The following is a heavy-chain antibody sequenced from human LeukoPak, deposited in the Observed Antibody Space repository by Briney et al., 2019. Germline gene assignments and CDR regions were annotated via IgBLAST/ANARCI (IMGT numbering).Heavy chain of an antibody. CDR1: GGSISSYY. CDR3: ARLPSDYMDV. CDR2: ISTSGTT. J-gene: IGHJ6*03. Sequence: SETLSLTCTVSGGSISSYYWNWIRQPPGKGLEWIGYISTSGTTNYNPSPKSRVTMSVDTSKNQFSLELTSVTAADTAMYYCARLPSDYMDVWGKGTTVTVSS. V-gene: IGHV4-4*09.